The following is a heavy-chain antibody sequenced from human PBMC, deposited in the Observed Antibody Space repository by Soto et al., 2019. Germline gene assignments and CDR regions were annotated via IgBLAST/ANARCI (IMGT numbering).Heavy chain of an antibody. CDR2: LYFSGNS. V-gene: IGHV4-39*01. CDR1: GDTISSTDFY. J-gene: IGHJ4*02. CDR3: TRSWTKIQLPGLSFFDF. Sequence: SETLSLTCTVSGDTISSTDFYWGWVRQPPGKGLEWIGSLYFSGNSYYNPSLWGRVTMSVAPSRNQFSLELNSVTAADTAVYYLTRSWTKIQLPGLSFFDFLGQGARVT. D-gene: IGHD1-7*01.